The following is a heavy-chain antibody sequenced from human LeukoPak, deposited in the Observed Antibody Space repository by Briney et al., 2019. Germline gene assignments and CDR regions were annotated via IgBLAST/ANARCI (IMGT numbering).Heavy chain of an antibody. CDR2: IYTSGST. V-gene: IGHV4-4*07. Sequence: SETLSLTCTVSGGSISSYYWSWIRQPAGKGLEWIGRIYTSGSTNYNPSLKSRVTMSVDTSKNQFSLKLSSVTAADTAVYYCARDRGYYYGSGSSQYYYYMDVWGKGTTVTISS. D-gene: IGHD3-10*01. J-gene: IGHJ6*03. CDR1: GGSISSYY. CDR3: ARDRGYYYGSGSSQYYYYMDV.